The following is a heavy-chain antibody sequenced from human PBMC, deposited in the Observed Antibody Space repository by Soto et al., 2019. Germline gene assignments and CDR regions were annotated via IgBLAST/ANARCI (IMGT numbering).Heavy chain of an antibody. D-gene: IGHD6-6*01. J-gene: IGHJ5*02. Sequence: EVQVLESGGGLVQPGGSLRLSCTASGFTFTTYSMSWVRQAPGKGLEWVSGISGSGARTYYADSVKGRFTISRSNTGNTVHLQMSSLRAEDTATYYCAKGAIAARAGKWFNPWGQGTLVTVSS. CDR3: AKGAIAARAGKWFNP. CDR2: ISGSGART. CDR1: GFTFTTYS. V-gene: IGHV3-23*01.